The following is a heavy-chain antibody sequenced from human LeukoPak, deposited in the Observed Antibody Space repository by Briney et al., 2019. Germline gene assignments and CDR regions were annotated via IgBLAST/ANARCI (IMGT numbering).Heavy chain of an antibody. J-gene: IGHJ4*02. CDR2: IHANADT. Sequence: SETLSLTCTVSGVSISSNYWSWIRQPPGKGLEWNGLEWIGYIHANADTKYNPSLNSRVTISLDSSRSQLSLNLTAADTALYFCAGYDHSNYLAYWGQGNLVSVSS. CDR3: AGYDHSNYLAY. D-gene: IGHD4-11*01. CDR1: GVSISSNY. V-gene: IGHV4-4*08.